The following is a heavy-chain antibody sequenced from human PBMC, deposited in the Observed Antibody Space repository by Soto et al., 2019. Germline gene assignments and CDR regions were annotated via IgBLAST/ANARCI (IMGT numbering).Heavy chain of an antibody. J-gene: IGHJ4*02. Sequence: QSGGSLRLSCAASGFTFSSYAMSWVRQAPGKGLEWVSAISGSGGSTYYADSVKGRFTISRDNSKNTLYLQMNSLRAEDTAVYYCAKEEYSSSWVVNGGLDYWGQGTLVTVSS. V-gene: IGHV3-23*01. CDR2: ISGSGGST. D-gene: IGHD6-6*01. CDR3: AKEEYSSSWVVNGGLDY. CDR1: GFTFSSYA.